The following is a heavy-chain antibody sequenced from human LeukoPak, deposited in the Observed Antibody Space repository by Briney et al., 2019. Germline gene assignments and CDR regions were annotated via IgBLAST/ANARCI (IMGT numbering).Heavy chain of an antibody. CDR3: ARVESGYQDY. V-gene: IGHV3-20*01. Sequence: PGGSLRLSCAASGFTFDDYAMHWVRQAPGKGLEWVSGINWNGGSTGYADSVKGRFTISRDNAKNSLYLQMNSLRAEDTALHHCARVESGYQDYWGQGTLVTVSS. CDR1: GFTFDDYA. D-gene: IGHD3-22*01. J-gene: IGHJ4*02. CDR2: INWNGGST.